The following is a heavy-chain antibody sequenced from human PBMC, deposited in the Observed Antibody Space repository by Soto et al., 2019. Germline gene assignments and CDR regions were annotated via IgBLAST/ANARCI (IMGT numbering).Heavy chain of an antibody. D-gene: IGHD2-15*01. CDR3: ARDPSYCSGGSCSSGGNDY. CDR2: INSDGSST. V-gene: IGHV3-74*01. CDR1: GFTFSSYW. J-gene: IGHJ4*02. Sequence: EVQLVESGGGLVQPGGSLRLSCAASGFTFSSYWMHWVRQAPGKGLVWVSRINSDGSSTSYADSVKGRFTTSRDNAKNTLYLQMNRLRAEDTAVYYCARDPSYCSGGSCSSGGNDYWGQGTLVTVSS.